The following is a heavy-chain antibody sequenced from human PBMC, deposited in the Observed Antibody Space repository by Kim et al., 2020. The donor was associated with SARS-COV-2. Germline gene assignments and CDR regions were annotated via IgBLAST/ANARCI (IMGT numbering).Heavy chain of an antibody. J-gene: IGHJ3*02. Sequence: GESLKISCKASGYNFGSFWISWVRQMPGKGLEWMGRIDPPNSYTNYNPSFQGHVILSVDMSIDTAYLQWGSLKASDTAMYYCARGVVPSTIHNAFDIWGLGTMVTVSS. D-gene: IGHD2-2*02. CDR1: GYNFGSFW. CDR3: ARGVVPSTIHNAFDI. V-gene: IGHV5-10-1*01. CDR2: IDPPNSYT.